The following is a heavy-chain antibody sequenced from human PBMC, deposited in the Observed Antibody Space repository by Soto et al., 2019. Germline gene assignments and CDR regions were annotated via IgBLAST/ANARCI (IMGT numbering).Heavy chain of an antibody. CDR3: AMLAAGYDFSYYYYYGMDV. V-gene: IGHV3-30-3*01. CDR2: ISYDGSNK. J-gene: IGHJ6*02. D-gene: IGHD5-12*01. CDR1: GFTFSSYA. Sequence: PGGSLRLSCGASGFTFSSYAMHWVRQAPGKGLEWVAVISYDGSNKYYADSVKGRFTISRDNSKNTLYLQMNSLRAEDTAVYYCAMLAAGYDFSYYYYYGMDVWGQGTTVTVSS.